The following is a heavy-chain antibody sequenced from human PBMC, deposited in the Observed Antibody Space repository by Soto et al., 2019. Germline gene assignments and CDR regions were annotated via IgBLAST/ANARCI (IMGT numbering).Heavy chain of an antibody. CDR3: ARSRLDIVLMVYAPFWFDP. CDR2: IIPIFGTA. D-gene: IGHD2-8*01. Sequence: GASVKVSCKASGGTFSSYAISRVRQAPGQGLEWMGGIIPIFGTANYAQKFQGRVTITADESTSTAYMELSSLRSEDTAVYYCARSRLDIVLMVYAPFWFDPWGQGTLVTVSS. J-gene: IGHJ5*02. CDR1: GGTFSSYA. V-gene: IGHV1-69*13.